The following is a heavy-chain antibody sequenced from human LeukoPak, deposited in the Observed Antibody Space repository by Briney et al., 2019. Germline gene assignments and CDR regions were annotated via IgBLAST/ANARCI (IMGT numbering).Heavy chain of an antibody. D-gene: IGHD1-26*01. CDR1: GFTLSSYE. V-gene: IGHV3-48*03. CDR2: ISSSGSTI. J-gene: IGHJ5*02. Sequence: GGSLRLSCAASGFTLSSYEMNWVRQAPGKGLEWVSYISSSGSTIYYADSVKGRFTISRDNAKNSLYLQMNSLRAEDTAVYYCARGVKLHDTWGQGTLVTVSS. CDR3: ARGVKLHDT.